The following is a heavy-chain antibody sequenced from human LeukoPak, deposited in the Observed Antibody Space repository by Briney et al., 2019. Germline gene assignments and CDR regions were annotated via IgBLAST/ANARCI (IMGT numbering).Heavy chain of an antibody. Sequence: GESLKISCKASGYSFTNYWIGWVRQMPGKGLEWMAIIYPANSDTRYSPSFQGQVTISADKSISTAYLQWSSLKASDTAMYYCARPYCSSTSCYTLEHFDYWGQGTLVTVSS. D-gene: IGHD2-2*02. CDR3: ARPYCSSTSCYTLEHFDY. CDR1: GYSFTNYW. CDR2: IYPANSDT. J-gene: IGHJ4*02. V-gene: IGHV5-51*01.